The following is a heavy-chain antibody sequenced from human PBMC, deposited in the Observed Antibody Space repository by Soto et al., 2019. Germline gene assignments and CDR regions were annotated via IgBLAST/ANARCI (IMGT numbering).Heavy chain of an antibody. Sequence: QITLKESGPTLVKPTQTLTLTCTFSGFSLTTSGVGVGWIRQPPGKALEWLALIYWDDEKRYSPSLQRRLTITKDTSKNQVDLTVTNMNPADTGTYYSAHRLYASSDDAFDIWGQGTMVYVSS. J-gene: IGHJ3*02. V-gene: IGHV2-5*02. CDR3: AHRLYASSDDAFDI. CDR1: GFSLTTSGVG. CDR2: IYWDDEK. D-gene: IGHD6-6*01.